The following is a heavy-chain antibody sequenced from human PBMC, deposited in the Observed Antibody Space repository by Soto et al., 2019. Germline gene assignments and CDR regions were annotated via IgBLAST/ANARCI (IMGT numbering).Heavy chain of an antibody. CDR3: RRSSRYSTDV. D-gene: IGHD6-13*01. CDR2: IYSTGNT. J-gene: IGHJ6*02. CDR1: GDSIRSSSY. V-gene: IGHV4-39*01. Sequence: QLQLQESGPGLVKPSETLSLTCTVSGDSIRSSSYWGWIGQPPGKGLEWIGSIYSTGNTYYNPSLNRQVTISVDTSKNQFSLNVISVTAADTAVYYCRRSSRYSTDVWGQGTTVTVSS.